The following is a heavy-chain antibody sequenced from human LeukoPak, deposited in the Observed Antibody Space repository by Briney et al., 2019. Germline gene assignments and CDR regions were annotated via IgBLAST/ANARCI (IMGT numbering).Heavy chain of an antibody. V-gene: IGHV1-18*01. J-gene: IGHJ6*02. CDR1: GCTFTSYG. Sequence: ASVKVSCKASGCTFTSYGISWVRQAPGQGLEWMGWISAYNGNTNYAQKLQGRVTMTTDTSTSTAYMELRSLRSDDTAVYYCARVDTPLLWLQQDYYYYGMDVWGQGTTVTVSS. CDR3: ARVDTPLLWLQQDYYYYGMDV. D-gene: IGHD3-10*01. CDR2: ISAYNGNT.